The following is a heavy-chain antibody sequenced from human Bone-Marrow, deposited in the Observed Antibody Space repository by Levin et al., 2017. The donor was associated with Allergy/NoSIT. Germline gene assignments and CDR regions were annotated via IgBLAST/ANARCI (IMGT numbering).Heavy chain of an antibody. J-gene: IGHJ4*02. CDR2: ISSSSSYI. CDR1: GFTFSSYS. D-gene: IGHD6-19*01. CDR3: ARDPTVAVAGTHFDY. V-gene: IGHV3-21*01. Sequence: GESLKISCAASGFTFSSYSMNWVRQAPGKGLEWVSSISSSSSYIYYADSVKGRFTISRDNAKNSLYLQMNSLRAEDTAVYYCARDPTVAVAGTHFDYWGQGTLVTVSS.